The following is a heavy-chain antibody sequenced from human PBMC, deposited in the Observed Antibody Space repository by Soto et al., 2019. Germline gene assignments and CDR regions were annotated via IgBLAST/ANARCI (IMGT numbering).Heavy chain of an antibody. CDR3: ARHSYGSGSYFDYYYYGMDV. CDR2: IYPGDSDT. J-gene: IGHJ6*02. V-gene: IGHV5-51*01. CDR1: GYSFTSYW. D-gene: IGHD3-10*01. Sequence: PGESLKISCKGSGYSFTSYWIGRVRQMPGKGLEWMGIIYPGDSDTRYSPSFQGQVTISADKSISTAYLQWSSLKASDTAMYYCARHSYGSGSYFDYYYYGMDVWGQGTTVTAP.